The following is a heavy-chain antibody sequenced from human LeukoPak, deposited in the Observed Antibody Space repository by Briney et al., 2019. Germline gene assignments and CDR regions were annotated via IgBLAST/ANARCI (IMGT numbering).Heavy chain of an antibody. J-gene: IGHJ4*02. CDR3: ARVPHTTSSIDY. D-gene: IGHD6-6*01. CDR1: GGSFTDYY. CDR2: INHRGST. Sequence: SETLSLTCAVYGGSFTDYYWSWIHQPPGKGLEWIGEINHRGSTNYNSSLKSRVTISVDRSKNQFSLKLNSVTAADTAVYFCARVPHTTSSIDYWGQGAPVTVSS. V-gene: IGHV4-34*01.